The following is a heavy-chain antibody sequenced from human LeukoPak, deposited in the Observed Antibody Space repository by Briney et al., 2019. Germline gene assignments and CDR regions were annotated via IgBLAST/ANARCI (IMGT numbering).Heavy chain of an antibody. J-gene: IGHJ4*02. D-gene: IGHD2-2*01. CDR1: GGSISSYY. V-gene: IGHV4-59*12. CDR2: IYYSGST. CDR3: ARWSRNKRKSYAPGNYFDY. Sequence: PSETLSLTCTVSGGSISSYYWSWIRQPPGKGLEWIGYIYYSGSTNYNPSLKSRVTISVDTSKNQFSLKLSSVTAADTAVYYCARWSRNKRKSYAPGNYFDYWGQGTLVTVSS.